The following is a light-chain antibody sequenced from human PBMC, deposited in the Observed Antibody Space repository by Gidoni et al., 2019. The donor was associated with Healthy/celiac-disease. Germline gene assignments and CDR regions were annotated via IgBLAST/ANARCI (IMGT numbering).Light chain of an antibody. CDR1: QSVSTY. V-gene: IGKV3-11*01. Sequence: EMVLKQSPATLPLSPGERATLSCSASQSVSTYLAWYQQKPGQAPRLLIYDASNRATGIPARFSGSGSGTDFTLTIISLGPEDFAVYYCQQRSNWPRGTFGQGTKVEIK. J-gene: IGKJ1*01. CDR2: DAS. CDR3: QQRSNWPRGT.